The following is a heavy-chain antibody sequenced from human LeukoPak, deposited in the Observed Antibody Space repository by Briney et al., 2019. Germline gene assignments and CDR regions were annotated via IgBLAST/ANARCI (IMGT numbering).Heavy chain of an antibody. V-gene: IGHV1-18*01. D-gene: IGHD3-9*01. CDR1: GGTFSSYA. Sequence: ASVKVSCKASGGTFSSYAISWVRQAPRQGLEWMGWISAYNGNTDYAQKFRGRVTMTTDTSTSTAYMELRSLRSDDTAVYYCARDLEILTAYYSGYWGQGTLVTVSS. CDR3: ARDLEILTAYYSGY. CDR2: ISAYNGNT. J-gene: IGHJ4*02.